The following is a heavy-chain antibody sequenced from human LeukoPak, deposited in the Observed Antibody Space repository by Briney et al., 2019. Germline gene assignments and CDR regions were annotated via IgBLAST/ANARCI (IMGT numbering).Heavy chain of an antibody. CDR3: ARVGPRVNPDYYYYYMDV. V-gene: IGHV3-21*01. CDR2: ISSSSSYI. CDR1: RFTFSSYS. D-gene: IGHD1-14*01. J-gene: IGHJ6*03. Sequence: GGSLRLSCAASRFTFSSYSMNWVRQAPGKGLEGVSSISSSSSYIYYADSVKGRFTISRDNAKNSLYLQMNSLRAEDTAVYYCARVGPRVNPDYYYYYMDVWGKGTTVTVSS.